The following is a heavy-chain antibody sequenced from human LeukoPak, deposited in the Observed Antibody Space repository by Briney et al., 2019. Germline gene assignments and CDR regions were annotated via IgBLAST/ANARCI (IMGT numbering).Heavy chain of an antibody. CDR3: ARVSQYYYDSSSYYYVPYYFDY. D-gene: IGHD3-22*01. V-gene: IGHV1-2*02. CDR1: GYTFTGYY. CDR2: INPNSGGT. Sequence: GASVKVSCKASGYTFTGYYMHWVRQAPGQGLEWMGCINPNSGGTNYAQKFQGRVTMTRDTSISTAYMELSRLRSDDTAVYYCARVSQYYYDSSSYYYVPYYFDYWGQGTLVTVSS. J-gene: IGHJ4*02.